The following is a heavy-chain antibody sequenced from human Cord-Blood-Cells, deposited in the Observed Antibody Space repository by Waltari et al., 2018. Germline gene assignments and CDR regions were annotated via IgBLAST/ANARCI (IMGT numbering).Heavy chain of an antibody. CDR1: GYTFTGYY. D-gene: IGHD3-9*01. CDR2: IDPNRGGT. V-gene: IGHV1-2*02. J-gene: IGHJ4*02. CDR3: ARSHRYFDWWIWAY. Sequence: QVQLVQSGAEVKKPGASVKVSCKASGYTFTGYYMHWVRQAPGQGLEWMGWIDPNRGGTNYAQKFQGRVTMTRDTSISTAYMELSRLRSDDTAVYYCARSHRYFDWWIWAYWGQGTLVTVSS.